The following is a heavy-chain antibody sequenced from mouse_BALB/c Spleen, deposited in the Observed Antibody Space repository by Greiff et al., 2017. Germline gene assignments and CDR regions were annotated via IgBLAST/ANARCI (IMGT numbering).Heavy chain of an antibody. CDR1: GFTFSSYT. CDR3: TRGEVYYGNYAGYYFDY. V-gene: IGHV5-6-4*01. Sequence: EVKLVESGGGLVKPGGSLKLSCAASGFTFSSYTMSWVRQTPEKRLEWVATISSGGSYTYYPDSVKGRFTISRDNAKNTLYLQMSSLKSEDTAMYYCTRGEVYYGNYAGYYFDYWGQGTTLTVSS. J-gene: IGHJ2*01. D-gene: IGHD2-1*01. CDR2: ISSGGSYT.